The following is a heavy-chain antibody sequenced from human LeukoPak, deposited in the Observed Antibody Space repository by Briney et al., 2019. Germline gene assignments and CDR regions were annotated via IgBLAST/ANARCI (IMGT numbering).Heavy chain of an antibody. CDR3: AKGSIAVAATNWFDP. D-gene: IGHD6-19*01. V-gene: IGHV3-23*01. CDR1: GFTFSSYA. J-gene: IGHJ5*02. CDR2: ISGSGDTT. Sequence: GGSLRLSCAGSGFTFSSYAMNWVRQAPGKGLDWVSVISGSGDTTFYADSVKGRFTISRDNSKNTLYLQMNSLRAEDTAVYYCAKGSIAVAATNWFDPWGQGTLVTVSS.